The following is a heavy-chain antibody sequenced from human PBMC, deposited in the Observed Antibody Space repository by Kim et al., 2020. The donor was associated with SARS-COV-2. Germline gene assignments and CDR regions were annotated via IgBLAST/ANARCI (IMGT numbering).Heavy chain of an antibody. D-gene: IGHD1-26*01. V-gene: IGHV1-3*01. CDR1: GYTFTSYA. CDR3: ARERVFSGSYHRAYFDY. CDR2: INAGNGNT. J-gene: IGHJ4*02. Sequence: ASVKVSCKASGYTFTSYAMHWVRQAPGQRLEWMGWINAGNGNTKYSQKFQGRVTITRDTSASTAYMELSSLRSEDTAVYYCARERVFSGSYHRAYFDYWGQGTLVTVSS.